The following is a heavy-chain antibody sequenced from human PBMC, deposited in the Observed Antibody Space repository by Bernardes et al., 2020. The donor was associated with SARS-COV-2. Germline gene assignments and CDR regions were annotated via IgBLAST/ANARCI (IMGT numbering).Heavy chain of an antibody. D-gene: IGHD5-18*01. CDR1: GFTFSGYS. J-gene: IGHJ4*02. Sequence: GGSLRLSCAASGFTFSGYSMNWVRQAPGKGLEWVSFIISISNTIYYADSVKGRFTISRDNAKNSLYLKMNSLRAEDTAVYYCARLRGTTMATAYLDSWGQGTLVTVSS. CDR3: ARLRGTTMATAYLDS. CDR2: IISISNTI. V-gene: IGHV3-48*01.